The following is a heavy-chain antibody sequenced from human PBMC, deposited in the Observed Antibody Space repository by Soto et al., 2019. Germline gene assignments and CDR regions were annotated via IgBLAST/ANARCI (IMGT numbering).Heavy chain of an antibody. Sequence: QVQLVQSGAEVKKPGSSVKVSCKASEGTISSYAISWVRQAPGQGLEWLGGVIAIFGTANCAQKLQGRVTISADEATSTAYMELSSLSSEGTAVYYCAREAASGSDIGYWGQGTLVTVSS. CDR2: VIAIFGTA. J-gene: IGHJ4*02. V-gene: IGHV1-69*01. D-gene: IGHD3-10*01. CDR1: EGTISSYA. CDR3: AREAASGSDIGY.